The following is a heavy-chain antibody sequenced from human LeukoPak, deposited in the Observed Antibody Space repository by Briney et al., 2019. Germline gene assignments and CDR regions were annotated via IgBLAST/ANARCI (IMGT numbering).Heavy chain of an antibody. CDR2: INPRGGST. CDR1: GYTFTSYY. D-gene: IGHD3-22*01. J-gene: IGHJ3*02. Sequence: ASVKVSCKASGYTFTSYYMHWVRQAPGQGLEWMGIINPRGGSTSYAQKFQGRVTMTRDTSTSTVYMELSSLRSEDTAVYYCARIPYYYDSSGNDAFDIWGQGTMVTVSS. CDR3: ARIPYYYDSSGNDAFDI. V-gene: IGHV1-46*01.